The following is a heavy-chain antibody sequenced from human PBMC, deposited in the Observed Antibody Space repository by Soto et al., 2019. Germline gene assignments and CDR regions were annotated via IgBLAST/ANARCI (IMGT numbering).Heavy chain of an antibody. Sequence: GGSLRLSCAASGFTFSSYGMHWVRQAPGKGLEWVAVIWYDGSNKYYADSVKGRFTISRDNSKNTLYLQMNSLRAEDTAVYYCARDAPLGVVVPAAMLFDYWGQGTLVTVSS. CDR3: ARDAPLGVVVPAAMLFDY. J-gene: IGHJ4*02. CDR2: IWYDGSNK. D-gene: IGHD2-2*01. CDR1: GFTFSSYG. V-gene: IGHV3-33*01.